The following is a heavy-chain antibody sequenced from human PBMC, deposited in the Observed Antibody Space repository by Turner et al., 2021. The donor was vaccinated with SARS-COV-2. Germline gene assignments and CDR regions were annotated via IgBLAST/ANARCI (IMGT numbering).Heavy chain of an antibody. V-gene: IGHV3-73*01. D-gene: IGHD2-15*01. Sequence: EVQLVESGGVLVQTGGSRKLSCAASRVTFSGSAMHWVRQASGKGLELVGRIRSKANSYATAYAAAVKGRFTISRDDSKNTAYLQMNSLKTEDTAVYYCTIYCSGGSCYGIWGQGTLVTVSS. CDR3: TIYCSGGSCYGI. J-gene: IGHJ4*02. CDR2: IRSKANSYAT. CDR1: RVTFSGSA.